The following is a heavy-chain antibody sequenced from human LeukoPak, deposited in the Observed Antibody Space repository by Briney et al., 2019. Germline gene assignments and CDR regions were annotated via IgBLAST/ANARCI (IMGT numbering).Heavy chain of an antibody. V-gene: IGHV3-21*01. CDR2: ISPSGSHK. CDR1: GFTFSSYI. J-gene: IGHJ4*02. Sequence: PGGSLRLSCAASGFTFSSYIMNWVRQAPGKGLEWVSSISPSGSHKYYADSVKGRFTISRDNAKNSLYLQMNSLRAEDTAVYYCARRAYTISSCFDYWGQGALVTVSS. D-gene: IGHD6-6*01. CDR3: ARRAYTISSCFDY.